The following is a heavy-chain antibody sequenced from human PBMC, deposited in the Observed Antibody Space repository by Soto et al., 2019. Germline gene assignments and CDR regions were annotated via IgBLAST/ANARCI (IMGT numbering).Heavy chain of an antibody. CDR2: INPNSGGT. CDR1: GYIFTGYY. CDR3: ARHLYSSSGY. D-gene: IGHD6-19*01. V-gene: IGHV1-2*02. J-gene: IGHJ4*02. Sequence: ASVKVSCKASGYIFTGYYMHWVRQAPGQGLEWMGWINPNSGGTNYAQRFQGRVTMTRDTSISTAYMELSRLRSDDTAVYYCARHLYSSSGYSGQGILFPVSS.